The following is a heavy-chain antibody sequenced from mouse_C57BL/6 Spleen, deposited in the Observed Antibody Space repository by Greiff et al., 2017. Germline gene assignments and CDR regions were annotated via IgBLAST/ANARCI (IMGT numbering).Heavy chain of an antibody. V-gene: IGHV1-15*01. CDR2: IDPETGGT. D-gene: IGHD3-3*01. CDR3: TREGGTWENC. Sequence: QVQLQQSGAELVRPGASVTLSCKASGYTFTDYEMHWVKQTPVHGLEWIGAIDPETGGTAYNQKVKGKAILTADKSSSTAYMELRSLTSEDSAVYYCTREGGTWENCWGQGTALTVSS. J-gene: IGHJ2*01. CDR1: GYTFTDYE.